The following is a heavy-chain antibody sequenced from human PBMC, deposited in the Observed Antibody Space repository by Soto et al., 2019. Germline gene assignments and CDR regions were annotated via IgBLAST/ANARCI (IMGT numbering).Heavy chain of an antibody. V-gene: IGHV1-18*01. D-gene: IGHD6-19*01. Sequence: VASVKVSCKASGYTFTSFGISWVRQAPGQGLEWMGWISAYNGNTNYAQKLQGRVTMTTDTSTSTAYMELRSLRSDDTAVYYCARSPKVAGRAPTGYWGQGTLVTVSS. CDR1: GYTFTSFG. J-gene: IGHJ4*02. CDR2: ISAYNGNT. CDR3: ARSPKVAGRAPTGY.